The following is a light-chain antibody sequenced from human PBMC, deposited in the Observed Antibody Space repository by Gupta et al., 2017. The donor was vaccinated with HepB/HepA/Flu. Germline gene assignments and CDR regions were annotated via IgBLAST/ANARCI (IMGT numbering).Light chain of an antibody. Sequence: AIRMTQTPSSFSASTVDRVTITCRASQGISNHLVWYQQKPGKAPKLLIFDASTLNSGVPSRFSGSGSGTDFTLTISNLQSEDFATYYCQQYYNYLSWTFGQGTKVEIK. CDR2: DAS. CDR1: QGISNH. V-gene: IGKV1-8*01. CDR3: QQYYNYLSWT. J-gene: IGKJ1*01.